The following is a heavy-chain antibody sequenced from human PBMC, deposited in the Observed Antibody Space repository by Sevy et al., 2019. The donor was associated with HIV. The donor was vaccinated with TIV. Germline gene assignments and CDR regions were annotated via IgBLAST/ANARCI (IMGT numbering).Heavy chain of an antibody. V-gene: IGHV4-38-2*01. CDR3: ARSHYYDSGGLDNFDV. CDR1: GYSISSGYY. CDR2: IFHTGNT. J-gene: IGHJ3*01. D-gene: IGHD3-22*01. Sequence: SETLCLTCAVSGYSISSGYYWGWIRQPPGKELEWIASIFHTGNTYSNPSLKSRVTISLDKSKNQFSLNLRSVTAADTAVYYCARSHYYDSGGLDNFDVWGQGTMVTVSS.